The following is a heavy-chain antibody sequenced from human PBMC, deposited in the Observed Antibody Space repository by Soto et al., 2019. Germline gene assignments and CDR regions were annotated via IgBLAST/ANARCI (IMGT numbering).Heavy chain of an antibody. CDR1: GFTFSDYY. CDR3: ARDQVVQLERRDHAFDI. CDR2: ISSSGSTI. V-gene: IGHV3-11*01. D-gene: IGHD1-1*01. Sequence: PGGSLRLSCAASGFTFSDYYMSWIRQAPGKGLEWVSYISSSGSTIYYADSVKGRFTISRDNAKNSLYLQMNSLRAEDTAVYYCARDQVVQLERRDHAFDIWGQGTMVTVSS. J-gene: IGHJ3*02.